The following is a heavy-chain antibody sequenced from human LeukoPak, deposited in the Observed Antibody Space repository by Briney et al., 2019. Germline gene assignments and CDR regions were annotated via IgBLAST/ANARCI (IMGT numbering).Heavy chain of an antibody. CDR1: RHTFTSYD. CDR3: ARRYDSGSYHLPH. Sequence: ASVRVSCKASRHTFTSYDINWVRQAAGHGLEWMGWMNPNSGNTGYAQKFQGRITMARNTSISTAYMELSSLTSEDTAVYFCARRYDSGSYHLPHWGQGTLVTVSS. J-gene: IGHJ4*02. D-gene: IGHD3-10*01. CDR2: MNPNSGNT. V-gene: IGHV1-8*01.